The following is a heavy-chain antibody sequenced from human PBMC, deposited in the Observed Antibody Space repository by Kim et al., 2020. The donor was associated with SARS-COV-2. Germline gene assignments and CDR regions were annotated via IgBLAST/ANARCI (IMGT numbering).Heavy chain of an antibody. Sequence: SVKVSCKASGFTFTSSAVQWVRQARGQRLEWIGWIVVGSGNTNYAQKFQERVTITRDMSTSTAYMELSSLRSEDTAVYYCAQGYCSGGSCYGSHYYYYGMDVWGQGTTVTVSS. CDR1: GFTFTSSA. J-gene: IGHJ6*02. D-gene: IGHD2-15*01. CDR3: AQGYCSGGSCYGSHYYYYGMDV. V-gene: IGHV1-58*01. CDR2: IVVGSGNT.